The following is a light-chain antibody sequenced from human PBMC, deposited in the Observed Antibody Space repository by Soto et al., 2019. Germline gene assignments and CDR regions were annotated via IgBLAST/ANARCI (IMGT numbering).Light chain of an antibody. CDR1: QSVSSSY. J-gene: IGKJ3*01. CDR3: QQYGNSGVT. Sequence: EIVLTQSPGTLSLSPGERATLSCRASQSVSSSYLAWYQQKPGQAPKVLIYRASSRATGTPDRFSGSGSGTDFTLTISRLEPEDFAVYYCQQYGNSGVTFGPGTKVDIK. CDR2: RAS. V-gene: IGKV3-20*01.